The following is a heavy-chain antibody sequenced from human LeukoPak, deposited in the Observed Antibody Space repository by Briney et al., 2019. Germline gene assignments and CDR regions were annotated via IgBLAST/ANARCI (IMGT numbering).Heavy chain of an antibody. CDR1: GFTFSSYW. CDR3: ARAKVGAPYFDY. Sequence: GGSLRLSCAASGFTFSSYWMHWVRQAPGKGLVWVSRINSDGSSTNYADSVKGRFTISRDNAKNTLYLQMNSLRAEDTAVYYCARAKVGAPYFDYWGQGTLVTVSS. J-gene: IGHJ4*02. CDR2: INSDGSST. V-gene: IGHV3-74*01. D-gene: IGHD1-26*01.